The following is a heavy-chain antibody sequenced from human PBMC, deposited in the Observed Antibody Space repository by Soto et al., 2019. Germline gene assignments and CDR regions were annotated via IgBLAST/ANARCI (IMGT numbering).Heavy chain of an antibody. CDR2: IYKSGST. V-gene: IGHV4-59*01. CDR1: GASISTYY. J-gene: IGHJ4*02. CDR3: ARYSASYHRRLEYFDY. Sequence: SETLSLTCTVSGASISTYYWSWIRQPPGKGLEWLGYIYKSGSTNYNPPLKSRVTISVDTSKNQFSLKLSSVTAADTAIYYCARYSASYHRRLEYFDYWGQGTPVTVSS. D-gene: IGHD1-26*01.